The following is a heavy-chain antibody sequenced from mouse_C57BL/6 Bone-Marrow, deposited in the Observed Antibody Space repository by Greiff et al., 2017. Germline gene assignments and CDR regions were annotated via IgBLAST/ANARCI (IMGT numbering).Heavy chain of an antibody. CDR3: ARGRVVTRYYYAMDY. V-gene: IGHV1-61*01. D-gene: IGHD2-5*01. Sequence: QVQLQQPGAELVRPGSSVKLSCKASGYTFTSYWMDWVKQRPGQGLEWIGNIYPSDSEPHYNQKFKDKATLTVDKSSSTAYMQLSSLTSEDSAVYYCARGRVVTRYYYAMDYWGQGTSVTVSS. J-gene: IGHJ4*01. CDR2: IYPSDSEP. CDR1: GYTFTSYW.